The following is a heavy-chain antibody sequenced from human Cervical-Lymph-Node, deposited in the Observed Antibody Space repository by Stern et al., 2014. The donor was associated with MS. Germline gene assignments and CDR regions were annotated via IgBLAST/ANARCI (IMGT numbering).Heavy chain of an antibody. CDR2: MSYDVSEK. V-gene: IGHV3-30*18. J-gene: IGHJ4*02. CDR1: GFTFTNFA. D-gene: IGHD4-11*01. CDR3: AKLRLPPDDSSNYDY. Sequence: DQLGESGGGVVQPGMSLKLSCAGSGFTFTNFAMHWVRQAPGQGLEWVAVMSYDVSEKYYADSVAGRFTISRDISKNTVYLQMNSLTTEDTAVYFCAKLRLPPDDSSNYDYWGQGTLVTVSS.